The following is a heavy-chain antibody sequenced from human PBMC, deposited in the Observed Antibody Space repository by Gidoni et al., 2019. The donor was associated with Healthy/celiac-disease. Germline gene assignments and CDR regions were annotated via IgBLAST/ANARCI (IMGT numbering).Heavy chain of an antibody. CDR2: IIPIFGTA. Sequence: QVQLVQSGAEVKKPGSSVKVSYKDAGGTFSSSAISWVRQAPGPGLEWLGGIIPIFGTANYAQKFQGRVTITADKATSTAYMELSSLRSEDTAVYYCARDGAGWNDFQHWGQGTLVTVSS. V-gene: IGHV1-69*06. CDR1: GGTFSSSA. J-gene: IGHJ1*01. D-gene: IGHD1-1*01. CDR3: ARDGAGWNDFQH.